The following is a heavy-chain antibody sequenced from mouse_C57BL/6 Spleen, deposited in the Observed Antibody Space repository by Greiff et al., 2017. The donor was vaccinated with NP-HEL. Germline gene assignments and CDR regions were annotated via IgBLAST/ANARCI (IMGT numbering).Heavy chain of an antibody. J-gene: IGHJ4*01. V-gene: IGHV1-74*01. D-gene: IGHD1-1*01. CDR2: IHPSDSDT. CDR1: GYTFTSYW. Sequence: QVQLQQPGAELVKPGASVKVSCKASGYTFTSYWMHWVKQRPGQGLEWIGRIHPSDSDTNYNQKFKGKATLTVDKSSRTAYMQLRSLTSEDSAVYYCAISEYYGSNYAMDYWGQGTSVTVSS. CDR3: AISEYYGSNYAMDY.